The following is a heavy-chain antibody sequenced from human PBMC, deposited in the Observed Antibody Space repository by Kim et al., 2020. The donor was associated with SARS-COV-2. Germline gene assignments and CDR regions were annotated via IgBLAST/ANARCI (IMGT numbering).Heavy chain of an antibody. V-gene: IGHV3-21*01. CDR2: ISASSTYI. Sequence: GGSLRLSCAASGFTFSGYSMNWVRQAPGKGLEWVSFISASSTYIYYAQSMKGRFSISRDNAKNSVYLQLNSLRAEDTALYYCARNIAAAGAGGFDIWGQGTRVTVSS. J-gene: IGHJ3*02. CDR1: GFTFSGYS. D-gene: IGHD6-13*01. CDR3: ARNIAAAGAGGFDI.